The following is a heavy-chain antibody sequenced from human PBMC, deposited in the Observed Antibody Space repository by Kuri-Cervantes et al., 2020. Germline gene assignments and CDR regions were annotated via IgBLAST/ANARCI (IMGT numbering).Heavy chain of an antibody. V-gene: IGHV4-61*02. J-gene: IGHJ6*02. Sequence: SETLSLTCTVSGGSISSGGYYWSWIRQPAGKGLEWIGRIYTSGSTNYNPSLKSRVTISVDTSKNQFSLKLSSVTAADTAVYYCARDGIVVVVAATPDYYYYGMDVWGQGTTVTVSS. CDR2: IYTSGST. CDR1: GGSISSGGYY. D-gene: IGHD2-15*01. CDR3: ARDGIVVVVAATPDYYYYGMDV.